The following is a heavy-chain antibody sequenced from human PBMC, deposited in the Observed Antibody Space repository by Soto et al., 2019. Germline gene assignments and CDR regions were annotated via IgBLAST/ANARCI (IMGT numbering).Heavy chain of an antibody. CDR2: IIPIFGTA. CDR3: AREGRGKKAGYNGLVSLGY. CDR1: GGTFSSYA. Sequence: SVKVSCKASGGTFSSYAISWVRQAPGQGLEWMGGIIPIFGTANYAQKFQGKVTITADKSASTASLELSSLRSDDTAVYYCAREGRGKKAGYNGLVSLGYWGQGTLVTVSS. J-gene: IGHJ4*02. V-gene: IGHV1-69*06. D-gene: IGHD2-2*02.